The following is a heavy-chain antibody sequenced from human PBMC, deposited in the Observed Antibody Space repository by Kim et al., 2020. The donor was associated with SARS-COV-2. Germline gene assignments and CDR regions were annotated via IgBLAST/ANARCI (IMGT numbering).Heavy chain of an antibody. CDR3: AKPRGTYA. CDR2: ITYTGDT. D-gene: IGHD1-26*01. CDR1: GFTFNTYA. V-gene: IGHV3-23*01. Sequence: GGSLRLSCAASGFTFNTYAMDWVRQAPGKGLEWVSGITYTGDTYYADSVKGRFTISRDNSKNMLYLELSSVRVADTAVYFCAKPRGTYAWGQGTLVRVSS. J-gene: IGHJ5*02.